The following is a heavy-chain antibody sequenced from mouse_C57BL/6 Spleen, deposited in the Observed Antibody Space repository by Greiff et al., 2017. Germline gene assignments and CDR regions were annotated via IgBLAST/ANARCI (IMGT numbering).Heavy chain of an antibody. CDR1: GFTFSSYA. D-gene: IGHD2-2*01. V-gene: IGHV5-4*03. J-gene: IGHJ3*01. Sequence: EVKLMESGGGLVKPGGSLKLSCAASGFTFSSYAMSWVRQTPEKRLEWVATISDGGSYTYYPDNVKGRFTISRDNAKNNLYLQMSHLKSEDTAMYYCARGQGVTTGFAYWGQGTLVTVSA. CDR3: ARGQGVTTGFAY. CDR2: ISDGGSYT.